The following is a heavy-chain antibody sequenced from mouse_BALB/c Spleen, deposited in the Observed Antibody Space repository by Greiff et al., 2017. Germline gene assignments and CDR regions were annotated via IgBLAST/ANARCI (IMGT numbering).Heavy chain of an antibody. D-gene: IGHD1-2*01. Sequence: VQLKESGPELVKPGASVKIPCKASGYTFTDYNMDWVKQSHGKSLEWIGDINPNNGGTIYNQKFKGKATLTVDKSSSTAYMELRSLTSEDTAVFYCAREVYGYGAMDYWGQGTSVTVSS. CDR2: INPNNGGT. V-gene: IGHV1-18*01. CDR1: GYTFTDYN. CDR3: AREVYGYGAMDY. J-gene: IGHJ4*01.